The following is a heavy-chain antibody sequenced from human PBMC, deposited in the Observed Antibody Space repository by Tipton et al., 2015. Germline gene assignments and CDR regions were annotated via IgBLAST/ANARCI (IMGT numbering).Heavy chain of an antibody. J-gene: IGHJ3*02. Sequence: TLSLTCTVSGGSVSSGSFYWSWIRQPPGKGLECIGYIHNSGNTDYNPSLKSRVTMSVDMSNKQISLNLSSVTAADTAVYYCARSDGERNTVFVFETWGPGTMVTVSS. D-gene: IGHD3-10*01. CDR3: ARSDGERNTVFVFET. CDR1: GGSVSSGSFY. CDR2: IHNSGNT. V-gene: IGHV4-61*01.